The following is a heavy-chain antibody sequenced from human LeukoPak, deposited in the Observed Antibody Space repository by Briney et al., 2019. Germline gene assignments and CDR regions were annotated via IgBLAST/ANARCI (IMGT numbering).Heavy chain of an antibody. CDR3: AKRGADSGGNSALVAFDI. J-gene: IGHJ3*02. CDR2: IAYDGSNK. CDR1: GFTFSDYG. Sequence: PGGSLRLSCAASGFTFSDYGMHWVRQAPGKGLEWVAVIAYDGSNKYYGDSVKGRFTISRDNSKNTLYLQMNSLRAEDTAVYYCAKRGADSGGNSALVAFDIWGQGTMVTVSS. D-gene: IGHD4-23*01. V-gene: IGHV3-30*18.